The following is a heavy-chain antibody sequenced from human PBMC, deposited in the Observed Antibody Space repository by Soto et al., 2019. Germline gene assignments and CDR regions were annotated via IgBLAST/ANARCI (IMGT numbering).Heavy chain of an antibody. J-gene: IGHJ6*03. CDR2: IYYSGST. CDR1: GGSISSYY. D-gene: IGHD3-16*01. CDR3: ARQGLGYYTDV. V-gene: IGHV4-59*08. Sequence: SDTLSLTCTVSGGSISSYYWSWIRQPPGKGLEWIGYIYYSGSTNYNPSLKSRVTISVDTSKNQFSLKLSSVTAADTAVYYCARQGLGYYTDVWGKGTTVTVSS.